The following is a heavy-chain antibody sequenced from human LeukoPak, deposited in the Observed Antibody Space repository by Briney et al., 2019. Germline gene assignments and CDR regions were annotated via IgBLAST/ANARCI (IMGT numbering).Heavy chain of an antibody. CDR2: IKQDGSEK. CDR3: ARDNVDTAMGDY. J-gene: IGHJ4*02. CDR1: GFTFSSYG. Sequence: GGSLRLSCAASGFTFSSYGMHWVRQAPGKGLEWVANIKQDGSEKYYVDSVKGRFTISRDNAKNSLYLQMNSLRAEDTAVYYCARDNVDTAMGDYWGQGTLVTVSS. D-gene: IGHD5-18*01. V-gene: IGHV3-7*01.